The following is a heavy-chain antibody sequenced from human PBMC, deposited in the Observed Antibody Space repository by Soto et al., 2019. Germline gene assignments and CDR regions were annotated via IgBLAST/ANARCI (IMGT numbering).Heavy chain of an antibody. CDR1: GGTFSSYA. CDR2: IHANNGNT. V-gene: IGHV1-18*01. Sequence: GASVKVSCKASGGTFSSYAISWVRQAPGQGLEWMGWIHANNGNTKYVQKLQGRVTMTTDTSTTTAYMELRSLRSDDTAVYYCARDGYFDYWGQGTLVTVSS. CDR3: ARDGYFDY. J-gene: IGHJ4*02.